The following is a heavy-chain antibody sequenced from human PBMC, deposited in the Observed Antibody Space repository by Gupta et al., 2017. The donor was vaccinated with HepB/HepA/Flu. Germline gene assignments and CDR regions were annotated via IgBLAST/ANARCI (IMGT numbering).Heavy chain of an antibody. D-gene: IGHD2/OR15-2a*01. Sequence: EVPLVQSGGGLVQPGGSLSLSCETSDSTFDSHYMTWVRQAPGKGLEWVAKVSKDGSRRDYVDSVEGRFTISRDNTKRSLFLQMNSLRAEDTAVYYCARNIWFRFDSWGQGTLVTVSS. CDR3: ARNIWFRFDS. CDR1: DSTFDSHY. J-gene: IGHJ4*02. CDR2: VSKDGSRR. V-gene: IGHV3-7*01.